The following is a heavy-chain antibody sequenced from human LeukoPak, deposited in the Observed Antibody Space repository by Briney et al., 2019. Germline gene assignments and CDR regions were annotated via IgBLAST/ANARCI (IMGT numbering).Heavy chain of an antibody. CDR3: AQIGDDYGDYGYFQH. V-gene: IGHV3-15*01. D-gene: IGHD4-17*01. J-gene: IGHJ1*01. CDR1: GFTFNNAW. CDR2: IKSKTDIGTT. Sequence: GGSLRLSCAASGFTFNNAWMSWVRQAPGKGLEWVGRIKSKTDIGTTDYAAPVKGRFTISRDDSKNTLFLQMNSLKTEDTAVYYCAQIGDDYGDYGYFQHWGQGTLVTVSS.